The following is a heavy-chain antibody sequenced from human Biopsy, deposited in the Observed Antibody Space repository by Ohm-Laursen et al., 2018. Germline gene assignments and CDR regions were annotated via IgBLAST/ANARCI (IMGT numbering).Heavy chain of an antibody. CDR1: EYTLTELP. J-gene: IGHJ4*02. CDR2: IIPMFGTA. V-gene: IGHV1-69*01. CDR3: ARGPHSGSHSCFDY. Sequence: SSAKVSCKVSEYTLTELPMHWVRQAPGQGHEWMGGIIPMFGTANYAQMFQGRVTISADESTSTSYMELSSLTTEDTAIYYCARGPHSGSHSCFDYWGRGTLVTVSS. D-gene: IGHD1-26*01.